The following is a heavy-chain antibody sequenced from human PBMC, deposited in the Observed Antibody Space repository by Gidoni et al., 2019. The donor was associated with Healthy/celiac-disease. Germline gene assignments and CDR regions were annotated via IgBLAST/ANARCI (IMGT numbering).Heavy chain of an antibody. Sequence: EVQLVESGGGLVQPGRSLRLSCAASGFPFDDYAMHWVRQAPGKGLEWVSGISWNSGSIGYADSVKGRFTISRDNAKNSLYLQMNSLRAEDTALYYCAKEGYYGSGNYGMDVWGQGTTVTVSS. CDR2: ISWNSGSI. D-gene: IGHD3-10*01. CDR1: GFPFDDYA. V-gene: IGHV3-9*01. J-gene: IGHJ6*02. CDR3: AKEGYYGSGNYGMDV.